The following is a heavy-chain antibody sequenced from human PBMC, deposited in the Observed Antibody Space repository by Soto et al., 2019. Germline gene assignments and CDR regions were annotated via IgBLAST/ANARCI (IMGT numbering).Heavy chain of an antibody. J-gene: IGHJ1*01. V-gene: IGHV4-61*01. CDR1: GGSVSSGSYY. CDR3: AWEDYYDSSD. Sequence: QVQLQESGPGLVKPSETLSLTCTVSGGSVSSGSYYWSWIRQPPGKGLEWIGYIYYSGSTNYNPSRRCLVTISVYTSKNQCSLKLSSVTTADTAVYYCAWEDYYDSSDWGQGALVTVSS. D-gene: IGHD3-22*01. CDR2: IYYSGST.